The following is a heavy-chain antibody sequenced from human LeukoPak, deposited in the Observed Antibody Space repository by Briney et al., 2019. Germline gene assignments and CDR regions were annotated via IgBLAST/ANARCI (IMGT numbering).Heavy chain of an antibody. CDR1: GFTFSNYW. CDR3: ARGCYHYDRSGCPPSGY. D-gene: IGHD3-22*01. CDR2: IEQDGSEK. V-gene: IGHV3-7*01. J-gene: IGHJ4*02. Sequence: GGSLRLSCTVSGFTFSNYWMSWVRQTPGKGLEWVANIEQDGSEKWYVDSVKGRFTISRDNAKNSLYLQMNSLRAEDTAVYYCARGCYHYDRSGCPPSGYWGQGTLVTVSS.